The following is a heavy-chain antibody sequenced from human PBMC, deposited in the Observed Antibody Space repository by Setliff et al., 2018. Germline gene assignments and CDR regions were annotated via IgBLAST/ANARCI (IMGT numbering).Heavy chain of an antibody. CDR2: IKSEIAGGTT. Sequence: PGGSLRLSCAASGFTLSEEWMSWVRQAPGKGLEWIGRIKSEIAGGTTDYGAPVKGRFTISRDDSKNTLYLQMNSLKTEDTAVYYCTTERVVGATRWFDPWGQGTLVTVSS. CDR3: TTERVVGATRWFDP. D-gene: IGHD1-26*01. V-gene: IGHV3-15*01. CDR1: GFTLSEEW. J-gene: IGHJ5*02.